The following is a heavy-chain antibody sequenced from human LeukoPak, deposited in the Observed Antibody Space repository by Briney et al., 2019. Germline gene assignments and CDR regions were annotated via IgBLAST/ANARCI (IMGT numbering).Heavy chain of an antibody. J-gene: IGHJ4*02. CDR2: IYHSGST. Sequence: PSETLSLTCAVSGYSISSGYYWGWIRQPPGKGLEWIGSIYHSGSTYYNPSLKSRVTISVDTSKNQFSLKLGSVTAADTAVYYCARHPLNYYGSGSYLDYWGQGTLVTVSS. V-gene: IGHV4-38-2*01. CDR1: GYSISSGYY. CDR3: ARHPLNYYGSGSYLDY. D-gene: IGHD3-10*01.